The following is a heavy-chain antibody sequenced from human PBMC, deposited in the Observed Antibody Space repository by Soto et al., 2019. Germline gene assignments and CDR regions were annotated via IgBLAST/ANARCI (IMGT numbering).Heavy chain of an antibody. D-gene: IGHD3-9*01. Sequence: GGSLRRSCAASGFTFSSYAMSWVRQAPGKGLEWVSVISGRGSSTYYADSVEGRFTISRHNSKNMLYLQMNSLRAEDTAVYYCAKLGGSYYDILTGSNWFDPWGQGTLVTVSS. J-gene: IGHJ5*02. V-gene: IGHV3-23*01. CDR3: AKLGGSYYDILTGSNWFDP. CDR1: GFTFSSYA. CDR2: ISGRGSST.